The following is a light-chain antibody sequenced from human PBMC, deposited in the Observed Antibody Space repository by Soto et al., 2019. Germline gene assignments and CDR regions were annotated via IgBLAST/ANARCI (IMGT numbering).Light chain of an antibody. J-gene: IGKJ1*01. CDR2: KTS. Sequence: DIHMTQSPSTLSASVGDRVTITCRASQSLTIWLAWYQQKPGKAPNLLIYKTSILESGVPPRFSGSGSGPEFTPTISSLQPDDVAIYYCQHWTDYSWTCGQGAKVEVK. V-gene: IGKV1-5*03. CDR3: QHWTDYSWT. CDR1: QSLTIW.